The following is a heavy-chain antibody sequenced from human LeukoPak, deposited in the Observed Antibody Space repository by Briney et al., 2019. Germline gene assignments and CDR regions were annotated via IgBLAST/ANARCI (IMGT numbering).Heavy chain of an antibody. CDR3: ASHYDSSGYPFDFDY. J-gene: IGHJ4*02. D-gene: IGHD3-22*01. Sequence: GGSLRLSCVASGFTLSSYGMHWVRQAPGKGLEWVALISYDGSQKYYADSVKGRFTVSRDNSKSLLYLQMDSLRAEDTAVYYCASHYDSSGYPFDFDYWGQGTLVTVSS. CDR1: GFTLSSYG. CDR2: ISYDGSQK. V-gene: IGHV3-30*03.